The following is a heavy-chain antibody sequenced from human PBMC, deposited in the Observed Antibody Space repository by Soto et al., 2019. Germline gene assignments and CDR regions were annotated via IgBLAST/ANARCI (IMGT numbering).Heavy chain of an antibody. Sequence: PGESLKISCNTSGYSFSNYCIGLVLQMPGKGLEWMGIVYPGDSDAKYSPSFRGQVTISVDKSIKTAYLQWSSLKASDTALYYCATQGYDSSGYFDFWGQGTLVTVSS. D-gene: IGHD3-22*01. CDR2: VYPGDSDA. J-gene: IGHJ4*02. V-gene: IGHV5-51*01. CDR3: ATQGYDSSGYFDF. CDR1: GYSFSNYC.